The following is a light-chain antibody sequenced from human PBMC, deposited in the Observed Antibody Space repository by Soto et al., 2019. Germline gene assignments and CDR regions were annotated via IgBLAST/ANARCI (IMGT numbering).Light chain of an antibody. CDR3: GAWDDSLNGWV. V-gene: IGLV1-36*01. J-gene: IGLJ3*02. Sequence: QSVLTQPPSVSEGPGQRVTISCSGSNSNIGKNTVNWYQQLPGEAPKLFIYYDDLLASGVSDRFSGSKSGTSASLAISGLQSDDEADYYCGAWDDSLNGWVFGGGTKLIVL. CDR2: YDD. CDR1: NSNIGKNT.